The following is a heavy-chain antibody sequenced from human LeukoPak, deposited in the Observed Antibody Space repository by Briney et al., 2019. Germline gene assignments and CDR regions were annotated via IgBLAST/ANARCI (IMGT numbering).Heavy chain of an antibody. J-gene: IGHJ4*02. CDR3: ARSTERSMIHDY. Sequence: ASVKVSCKASGGTFSSYAISWVRQAPGQGLEWMGRIIPILGIANYAQKFQGRVTITADKSTSTAYMELSSLRSEDTAVYYCARSTERSMIHDYWGQGTLVTVSS. CDR2: IIPILGIA. CDR1: GGTFSSYA. V-gene: IGHV1-69*04. D-gene: IGHD3-16*01.